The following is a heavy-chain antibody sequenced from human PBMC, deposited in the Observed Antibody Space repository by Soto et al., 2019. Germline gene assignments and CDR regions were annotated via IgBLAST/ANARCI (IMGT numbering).Heavy chain of an antibody. D-gene: IGHD1-26*01. J-gene: IGHJ4*02. CDR2: ISYDGSNK. CDR3: AKGGATQDGY. CDR1: GFTFSSYG. Sequence: QVQLVESGGGVVQPGRSLRLSCAASGFTFSSYGMHWVRQAPGEGLEWVAVISYDGSNKYYADSVKGLFTISRDNSKNTLYLQMNSLRAEDTAVYYCAKGGATQDGYWGQGTLVTVSS. V-gene: IGHV3-30*18.